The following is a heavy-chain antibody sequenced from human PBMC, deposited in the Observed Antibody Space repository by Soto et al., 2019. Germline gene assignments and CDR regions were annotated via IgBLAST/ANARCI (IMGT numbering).Heavy chain of an antibody. V-gene: IGHV3-15*01. J-gene: IGHJ4*02. CDR2: IKSKTDGGTT. Sequence: GESLKISCAASGFTFSNAWMSWVRQAPGKGLEWVGRIKSKTDGGTTDYAAPVKGRFTISRDDSKNTLYLQMNSLKTEDTAVYCCTTLYDFWSGYYFDYWGQGTLVTVSS. CDR3: TTLYDFWSGYYFDY. D-gene: IGHD3-3*01. CDR1: GFTFSNAW.